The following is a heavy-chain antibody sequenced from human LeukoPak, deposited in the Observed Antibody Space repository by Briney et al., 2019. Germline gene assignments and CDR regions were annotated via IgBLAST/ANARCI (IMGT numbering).Heavy chain of an antibody. CDR3: ARVGDSSGYYYKFDY. J-gene: IGHJ4*02. CDR1: GGSISSYY. V-gene: IGHV4-59*01. CDR2: IYYSGST. D-gene: IGHD3-22*01. Sequence: SETLSLTCTVSGGSISSYYWSWIRQPPGKGLEWIGYIYYSGSTNYNPSLKSRVTISVDTSKNQFSLKLSSVTAADTAVYYCARVGDSSGYYYKFDYWGQGTLVTASS.